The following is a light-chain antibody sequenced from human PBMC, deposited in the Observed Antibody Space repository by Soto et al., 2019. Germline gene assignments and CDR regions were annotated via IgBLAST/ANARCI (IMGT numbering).Light chain of an antibody. V-gene: IGKV1-33*01. J-gene: IGKJ4*01. CDR2: DAS. CDR1: QNIFNY. CDR3: QQYEDLPLT. Sequence: DVQLTQSPSTLPASVGDRVAITCQATQNIFNYLNWFQQRPGKTPQLLISDASHLEPGVPSRFSGQRSGTDFPLIISDLQPEDFATYFCQQYEDLPLTFGGGNRVEV.